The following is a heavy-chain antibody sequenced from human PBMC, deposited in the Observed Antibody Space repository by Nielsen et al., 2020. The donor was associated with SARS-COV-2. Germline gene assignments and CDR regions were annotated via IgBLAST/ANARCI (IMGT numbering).Heavy chain of an antibody. Sequence: GESLKISCAASGFTFSDYYMSWIRQAPGKGLEWVSYISSSSSYTNYADSVKGRFTISRDNAKNSLYLQMNSLRAEDTAVYYCATEREHLSLELGYYYKSGMDVWGQGTTVTVS. CDR3: ATEREHLSLELGYYYKSGMDV. D-gene: IGHD3-16*01. CDR1: GFTFSDYY. CDR2: ISSSSSYT. J-gene: IGHJ6*02. V-gene: IGHV3-11*05.